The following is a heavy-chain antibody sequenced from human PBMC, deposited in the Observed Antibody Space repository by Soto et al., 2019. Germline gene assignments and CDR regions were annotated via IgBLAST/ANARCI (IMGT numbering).Heavy chain of an antibody. D-gene: IGHD3-10*01. CDR3: ARAGALFNWFDP. CDR2: IYYSGST. J-gene: IGHJ5*02. CDR1: SGSIISGAYY. Sequence: PSETLSLTCTVSSGSIISGAYYWSWIRQHPGKGLEWIGYIYYSGSTYYNPSLKSRVTISVDTSKSQFSLKLSSVTAADTAVYYCARAGALFNWFDPWGQGTLVTVSS. V-gene: IGHV4-31*03.